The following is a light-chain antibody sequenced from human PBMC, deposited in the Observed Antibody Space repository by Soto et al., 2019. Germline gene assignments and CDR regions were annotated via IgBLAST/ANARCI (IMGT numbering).Light chain of an antibody. V-gene: IGKV1-12*01. CDR1: QDIHTW. CDR2: GAS. CDR3: QQANSFPFP. J-gene: IGKJ3*01. Sequence: DMQMTQSPSSVSASLGDRVTLTCRASQDIHTWLAWYQQKPGQAPKLLIYGASHLQSGVPSRFSGSGSGTDFTLTISSLQSEDFATYYCQQANSFPFPFGPGTKVDVK.